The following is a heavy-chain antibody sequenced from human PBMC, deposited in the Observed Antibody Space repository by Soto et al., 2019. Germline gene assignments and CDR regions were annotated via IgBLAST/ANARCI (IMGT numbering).Heavy chain of an antibody. CDR1: GGSISSGGYS. V-gene: IGHV4-30-2*01. Sequence: PSETLSLTCAVSGGSISSGGYSWSWIRQPPGKGLEWIGYIYHSGSTYYNPSLKSRVTISVDRSKNQFSLKLSSVTAADTAVYYCARGHVDKAMVPGRYFDYWGQGTLVTVSS. CDR3: ARGHVDKAMVPGRYFDY. J-gene: IGHJ4*02. CDR2: IYHSGST. D-gene: IGHD5-18*01.